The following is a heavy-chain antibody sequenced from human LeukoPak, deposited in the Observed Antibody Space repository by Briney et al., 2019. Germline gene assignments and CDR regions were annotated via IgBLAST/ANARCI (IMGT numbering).Heavy chain of an antibody. V-gene: IGHV4-39*07. J-gene: IGHJ4*02. CDR2: KSNSGSS. Sequence: SETLSLTCTVSGGSISSKSYYWGWIRQPPGKGLESIGSKSNSGSSYYNPSLKSRVTMSIDTPNNQFSLKLDSVTAADTAVYFCARQPNGDSGGYFDYWGQGALVTVSS. CDR3: ARQPNGDSGGYFDY. CDR1: GGSISSKSYY. D-gene: IGHD4-17*01.